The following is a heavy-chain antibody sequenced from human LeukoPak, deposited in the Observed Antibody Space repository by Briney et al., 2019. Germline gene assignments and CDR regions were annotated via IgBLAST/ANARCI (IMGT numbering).Heavy chain of an antibody. J-gene: IGHJ6*02. V-gene: IGHV1-18*01. CDR3: ARAHYYGSGSYYSGYYYGMDV. Sequence: GASVKVSCKASGYTFTSYGISWVRQAPGQGLEWMGWISAYNGNTNYAQKLQGRVTMTTDTSTSTAYMELRSLRSDDTAVYYCARAHYYGSGSYYSGYYYGMDVWGQGTTVTVSS. CDR2: ISAYNGNT. D-gene: IGHD3-10*01. CDR1: GYTFTSYG.